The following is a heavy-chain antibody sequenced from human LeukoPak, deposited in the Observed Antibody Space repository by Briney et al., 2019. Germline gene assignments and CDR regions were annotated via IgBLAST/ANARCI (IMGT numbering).Heavy chain of an antibody. V-gene: IGHV3-23*01. CDR3: AKDSGDIVVVVAATHYFDY. CDR2: ISGSGGST. J-gene: IGHJ4*02. CDR1: GFTFSSYA. Sequence: GSLRLSCAASGFTFSSYAMSWVRQAPGKGLEWVSAISGSGGSTYYADSVKGRFTISRDNSKNTLYLQMNSLRAEDTAVYYCAKDSGDIVVVVAATHYFDYWGQGTLVTVSS. D-gene: IGHD2-15*01.